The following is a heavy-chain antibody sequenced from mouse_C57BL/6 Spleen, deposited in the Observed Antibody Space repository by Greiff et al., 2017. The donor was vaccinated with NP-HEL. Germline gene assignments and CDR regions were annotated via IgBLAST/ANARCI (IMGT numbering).Heavy chain of an antibody. CDR3: ARDYDYDCAMDY. Sequence: QVQLQQSGAELVRPGASVKLSCKASGYTFTDYYINWVKQRPGQGLEWIARIYPGSGNTYYNEKFKGKATLTAEKSSSTAYMQLSSLTSEDSAVYFCARDYDYDCAMDYWGQGTSVTVSS. V-gene: IGHV1-76*01. J-gene: IGHJ4*01. CDR1: GYTFTDYY. CDR2: IYPGSGNT. D-gene: IGHD2-4*01.